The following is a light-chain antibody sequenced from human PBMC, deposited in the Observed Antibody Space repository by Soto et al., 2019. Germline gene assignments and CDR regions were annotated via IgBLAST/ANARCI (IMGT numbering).Light chain of an antibody. CDR3: QQRSNWPPNT. J-gene: IGKJ5*01. CDR2: DAS. V-gene: IGKV3-11*01. CDR1: QSVSTN. Sequence: EVVLTHSPSTLSVSPGERATLSCRASQSVSTNLAWYQQRPGQAPRLLIYDASNRATGIPARFSGSGSGTDFTLTISSLEPEDFAVYYCQQRSNWPPNTFGQGTRLEIK.